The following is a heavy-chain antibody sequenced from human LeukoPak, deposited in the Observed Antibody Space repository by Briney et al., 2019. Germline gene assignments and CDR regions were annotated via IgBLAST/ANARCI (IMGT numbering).Heavy chain of an antibody. CDR3: ANANYDSSGYYYVGYFQH. Sequence: GGSLRLSCAASRFTFSSYAMSWVRQAPGKGLEWVSGISGSDGSTYYADSVKGRFTISRDNSNDTLYLQMNSLRAEDTAVYYCANANYDSSGYYYVGYFQHWGQGTLVTVSS. CDR2: ISGSDGST. CDR1: RFTFSSYA. V-gene: IGHV3-23*01. J-gene: IGHJ1*01. D-gene: IGHD3-22*01.